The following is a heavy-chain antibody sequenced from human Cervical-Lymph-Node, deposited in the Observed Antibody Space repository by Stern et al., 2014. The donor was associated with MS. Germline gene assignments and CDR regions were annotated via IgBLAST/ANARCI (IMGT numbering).Heavy chain of an antibody. Sequence: VQLLESGGGVVQPGRSLRLSCAASGFTFSSYGMHWVRQAPGKGLEWVAVISYDGSNKYYADSVKGRFTISRDNSKNTLYLQMNSLRAEDTAVYYCAKDLDYGDSRFRLDYYYYGMDVWGQGTTVTVSS. V-gene: IGHV3-30*18. CDR1: GFTFSSYG. CDR3: AKDLDYGDSRFRLDYYYYGMDV. D-gene: IGHD4-17*01. J-gene: IGHJ6*02. CDR2: ISYDGSNK.